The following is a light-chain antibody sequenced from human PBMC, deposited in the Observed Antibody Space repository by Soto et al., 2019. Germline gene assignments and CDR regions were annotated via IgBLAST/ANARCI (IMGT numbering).Light chain of an antibody. V-gene: IGLV2-14*03. CDR2: DVS. CDR3: SSYRSTTTYV. J-gene: IGLJ1*01. CDR1: SSDVGGYNY. Sequence: QSVLTQPASVSGSPGQSITISCTGTSSDVGGYNYVSWYQQHPGKAPKLMTYDVSNRPSGVSNRFSGSKSGNTASLTISGLQAEDEAEYYCSSYRSTTTYVFGTGTKVTVL.